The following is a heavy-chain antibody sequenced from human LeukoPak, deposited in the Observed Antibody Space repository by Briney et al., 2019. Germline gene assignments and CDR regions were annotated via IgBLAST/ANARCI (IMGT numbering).Heavy chain of an antibody. CDR2: IKSKRDGGTA. J-gene: IGHJ4*02. V-gene: IGHV3-15*01. CDR3: ATDLGSGSLFDY. D-gene: IGHD1-26*01. CDR1: GFTFSYAW. Sequence: PGGSLRLSCAASGFTFSYAWMSRVRQAPGKGLEWVGRIKSKRDGGTADSAAPVKGRFTISRDDSKNTVYLQMNSLKTEDTAVYYCATDLGSGSLFDYWGQGTLVTVSS.